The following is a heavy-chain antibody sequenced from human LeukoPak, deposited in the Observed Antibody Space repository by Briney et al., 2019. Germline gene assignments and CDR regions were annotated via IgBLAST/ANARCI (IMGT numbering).Heavy chain of an antibody. Sequence: GGSLRLSCAASGFTFSSYAMSWVRQAPGKGLEWVSAISGSGGSTYYADSVKGRFTISRDNSKNTLYLQMNNLRAEDTAVYYCAKGGFFYGDYDFDYWGQGTLVTVSS. CDR3: AKGGFFYGDYDFDY. V-gene: IGHV3-23*01. D-gene: IGHD4-17*01. J-gene: IGHJ4*02. CDR2: ISGSGGST. CDR1: GFTFSSYA.